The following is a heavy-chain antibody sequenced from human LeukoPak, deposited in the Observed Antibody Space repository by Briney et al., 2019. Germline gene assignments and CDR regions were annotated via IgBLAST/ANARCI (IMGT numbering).Heavy chain of an antibody. J-gene: IGHJ6*02. CDR2: IRSKANSYAT. CDR1: GFTFSSYW. D-gene: IGHD3-10*01. V-gene: IGHV3-73*01. CDR3: IPGGMDV. Sequence: PGGSLRLSCAASGFTFSSYWMTWVRQASGKGLEWVGRIRSKANSYATAYAASVKGRFTTSRDDSKNTAYLQMNSLKTEDTAVYYCIPGGMDVWGQGTTVTVSS.